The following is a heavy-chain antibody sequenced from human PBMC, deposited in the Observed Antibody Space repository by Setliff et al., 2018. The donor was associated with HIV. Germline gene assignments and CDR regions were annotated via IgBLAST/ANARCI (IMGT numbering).Heavy chain of an antibody. CDR1: GFTSTAYY. D-gene: IGHD3-10*01. CDR2: INPNSGGT. CDR3: AQGAIRDSGSHITTR. J-gene: IGHJ4*02. V-gene: IGHV1-2*02. Sequence: ASVKVSCKTSGFTSTAYYMHWVRQAPGQGLEWMGWINPNSGGTKFAQKFQGRVTMTRDTSISTAYIELSRLRSDDTAVYYCAQGAIRDSGSHITTRWGQGTLVTVSS.